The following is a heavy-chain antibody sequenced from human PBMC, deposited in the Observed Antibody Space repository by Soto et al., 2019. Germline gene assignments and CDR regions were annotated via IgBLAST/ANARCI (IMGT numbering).Heavy chain of an antibody. CDR1: GASISSHS. D-gene: IGHD6-19*01. V-gene: IGHV4-59*11. J-gene: IGHJ4*02. Sequence: ETLSLTCSVSGASISSHSWNWIRQPPGKGLEWIGYITYSGSTKYNPSLKSRVNISQDTSKNQFSLELTSVTAADTAVYYCARATGWQEVNYFDYWGQGSLVTVSS. CDR3: ARATGWQEVNYFDY. CDR2: ITYSGST.